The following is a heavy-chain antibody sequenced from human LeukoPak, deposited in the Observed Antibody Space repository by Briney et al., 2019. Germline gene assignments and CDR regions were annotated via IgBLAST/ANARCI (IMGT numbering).Heavy chain of an antibody. Sequence: PGGSLRLSCAASGFTFSSYGMSWVRQAPGKGLEWVSAISGSGDNTYYADPVKGRFTSSRDNSKNTLYLQMNSLRAEDTAVYYCAKDWWLVNWGQGTLVTVSS. V-gene: IGHV3-23*01. D-gene: IGHD6-19*01. CDR1: GFTFSSYG. CDR3: AKDWWLVN. J-gene: IGHJ4*02. CDR2: ISGSGDNT.